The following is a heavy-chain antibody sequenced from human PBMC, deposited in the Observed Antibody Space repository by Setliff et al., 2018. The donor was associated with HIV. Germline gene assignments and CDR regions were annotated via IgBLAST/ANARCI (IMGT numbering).Heavy chain of an antibody. CDR2: IYHSGST. CDR3: ARRRSSGWYHYFDY. Sequence: LSLTCTVSGYSISSGYYRGWIRQPPGKGLEWIGSIYHSGSTYYNPSLKSRVTISVDTSKNQFSLKLSSVTAADTAVYYCARRRSSGWYHYFDYWGQGTLVTVSS. V-gene: IGHV4-38-2*02. J-gene: IGHJ4*02. D-gene: IGHD6-19*01. CDR1: GYSISSGYY.